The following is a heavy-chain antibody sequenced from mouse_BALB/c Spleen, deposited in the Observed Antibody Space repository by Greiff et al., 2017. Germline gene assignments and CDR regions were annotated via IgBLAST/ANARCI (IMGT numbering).Heavy chain of an antibody. Sequence: EVQGVESGGGLVQPGGSRKLSCAASGFTFSSFGMHWVRQAPEKGLEWVAYISSGSSTIYYADTVKGRFTISRDNPKNTLFLQMTSLRSEDTAMYYCARGGGTDYYAMDYWGQGTSVTVSS. D-gene: IGHD4-1*01. J-gene: IGHJ4*01. CDR2: ISSGSSTI. CDR1: GFTFSSFG. V-gene: IGHV5-17*02. CDR3: ARGGGTDYYAMDY.